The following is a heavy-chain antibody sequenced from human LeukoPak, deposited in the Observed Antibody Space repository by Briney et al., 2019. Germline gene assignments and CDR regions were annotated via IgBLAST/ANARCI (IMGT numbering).Heavy chain of an antibody. V-gene: IGHV3-15*01. J-gene: IGHJ5*02. CDR2: IKSKTDGGTT. D-gene: IGHD3-3*01. Sequence: GGSLTHSRAVSGFPYSIAWMRCVRQAPGKGLEWVGRIKSKTDGGTTDYAAPVKSRFTISRDDSKNTLYLQMNSLKTEDTAVYYCTTDLFSVLRFSFDPWGQGTLVTVSS. CDR3: TTDLFSVLRFSFDP. CDR1: GFPYSIAW.